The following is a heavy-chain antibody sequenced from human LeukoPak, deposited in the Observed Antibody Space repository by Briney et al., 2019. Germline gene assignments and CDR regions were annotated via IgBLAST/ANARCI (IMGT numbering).Heavy chain of an antibody. CDR2: ISHSGST. CDR3: ARARMGDY. J-gene: IGHJ4*02. CDR1: GVSFTGYY. V-gene: IGHV4-34*01. Sequence: PSETLSLTCAVSGVSFTGYYWTWIRQPPGKGLEWIGEISHSGSTNYNPSLKSRVTISVDTSKNQFSLKLSSVTAADTAVYYCARARMGDYWGQGTLVTVSS.